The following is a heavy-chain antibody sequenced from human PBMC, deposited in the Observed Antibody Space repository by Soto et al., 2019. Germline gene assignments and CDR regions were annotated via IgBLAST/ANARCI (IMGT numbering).Heavy chain of an antibody. V-gene: IGHV3-74*03. CDR2: VNSDGSST. J-gene: IGHJ6*02. CDR1: GFTFSRYW. Sequence: VGSLRLSCGASGFTFSRYWMHWVRQAPGKGLVWVSRVNSDGSSTTYADSVKGRFTLSRDNAKNTLFLQMNSLRAEDTAVYYCARDFRATGYYYYGLDVWGQGTTVTVSS. CDR3: ARDFRATGYYYYGLDV.